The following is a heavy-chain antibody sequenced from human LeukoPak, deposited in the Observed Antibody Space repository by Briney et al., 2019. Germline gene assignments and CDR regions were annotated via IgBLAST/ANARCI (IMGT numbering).Heavy chain of an antibody. V-gene: IGHV4-34*01. D-gene: IGHD3-16*01. J-gene: IGHJ4*02. CDR1: GGSFSGYY. Sequence: PSETLSLTCAVYGGSFSGYYWSWIRQPPGKGLEWIGEINHSGSTNYNPSLKSRVTISVDTSKNQFSLKLSSVTAADTAVYYCARVHRCGWAYVCFDYWGQGTLVTVSS. CDR3: ARVHRCGWAYVCFDY. CDR2: INHSGST.